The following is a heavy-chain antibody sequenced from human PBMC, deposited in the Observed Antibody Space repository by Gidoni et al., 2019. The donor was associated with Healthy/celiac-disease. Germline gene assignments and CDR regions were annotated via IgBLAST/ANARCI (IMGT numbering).Heavy chain of an antibody. D-gene: IGHD3-16*01. J-gene: IGHJ4*01. V-gene: IGHV4-34*01. CDR3: ARGRGYDYIWGTTYFFDY. CDR1: GRSLSGSTYY. Sequence: HVQLQHWGAGLLKPSETLSLTRAVYGRSLSGSTYYWNWIRQSPGKGMEWIGEIVHGGSTTYNRTLKSRVTMSVDTSKNQFSLKLSSVTAADTAVYYCARGRGYDYIWGTTYFFDYWGHGTLVTVSS. CDR2: IVHGGST.